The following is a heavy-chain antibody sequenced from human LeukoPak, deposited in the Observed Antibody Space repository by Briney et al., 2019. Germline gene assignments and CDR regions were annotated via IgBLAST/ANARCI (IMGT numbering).Heavy chain of an antibody. CDR2: ISGSGGST. J-gene: IGHJ4*02. V-gene: IGHV3-23*01. D-gene: IGHD2-2*01. Sequence: GGSLRLSCAASGFTFGSYAMSWVRQAPGKGLEWVSAISGSGGSTYYADSVKGRFTISRDNAKNSLYLQMNSLRAEDTAVYYCARALGYCSSASCYYFDNWGQGTLVTVSS. CDR1: GFTFGSYA. CDR3: ARALGYCSSASCYYFDN.